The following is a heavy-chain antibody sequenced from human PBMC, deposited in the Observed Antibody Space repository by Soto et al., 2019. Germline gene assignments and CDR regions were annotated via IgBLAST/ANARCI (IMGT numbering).Heavy chain of an antibody. J-gene: IGHJ6*02. V-gene: IGHV4-59*01. Sequence: SETLSLTCTVSGGSISGYYWSWIRQPPGKGLEWIGYMYNTGSTVYNPSFKSRVTISVDTSKSQLSLRLNSVTAADTAVYYCAKNGQPPYYYYGMDVWGQGTTVTVSS. D-gene: IGHD2-8*01. CDR1: GGSISGYY. CDR2: MYNTGST. CDR3: AKNGQPPYYYYGMDV.